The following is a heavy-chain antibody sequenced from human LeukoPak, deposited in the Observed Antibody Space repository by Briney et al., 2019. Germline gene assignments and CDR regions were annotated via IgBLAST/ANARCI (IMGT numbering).Heavy chain of an antibody. CDR1: GGSISSYY. D-gene: IGHD4-11*01. J-gene: IGHJ6*03. CDR2: IHYSGTS. CDR3: ARLEVPYSNHRYYYYMDV. Sequence: SETLSLTCTVSGGSISSYYWSWIRQPPGKGLEWIGYIHYSGTSNYNPSLKSRVTISVDTSKNQFSLKLNSVTAADTAVYYCARLEVPYSNHRYYYYMDVWGKGTTVTVSS. V-gene: IGHV4-59*08.